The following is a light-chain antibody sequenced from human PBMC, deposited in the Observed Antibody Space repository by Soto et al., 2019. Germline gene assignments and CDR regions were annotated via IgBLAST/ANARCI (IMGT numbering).Light chain of an antibody. CDR2: GNS. Sequence: VLTQPPSVSEAPGQRVTISCTGSSSNIGAGYDVHWYQQLPGTGPKLLISGNSNRPSGVPDRFSGSRSGTSASLAITGLQAEDEADYYCQSHDSSLSAYVFGTGTKVTVL. V-gene: IGLV1-40*01. CDR3: QSHDSSLSAYV. CDR1: SSNIGAGYD. J-gene: IGLJ1*01.